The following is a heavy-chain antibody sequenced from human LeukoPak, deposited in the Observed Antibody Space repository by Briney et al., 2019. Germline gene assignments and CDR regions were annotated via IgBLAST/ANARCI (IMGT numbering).Heavy chain of an antibody. Sequence: ASVKVSCKASGYTLTSYAMNWVRQAPGQGLEWMGWINTNTGNPTYAQGFTGRFVFSLDTSVSTAYLQISSLKAEDTAVYYCARDPHCTNGVCYIGYYYYYYMDVWGKGTTVTVSS. CDR2: INTNTGNP. J-gene: IGHJ6*03. CDR3: ARDPHCTNGVCYIGYYYYYYMDV. CDR1: GYTLTSYA. V-gene: IGHV7-4-1*02. D-gene: IGHD2-8*01.